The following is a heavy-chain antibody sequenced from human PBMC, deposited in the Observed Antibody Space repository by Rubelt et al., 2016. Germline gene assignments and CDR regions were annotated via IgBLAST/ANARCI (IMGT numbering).Heavy chain of an antibody. V-gene: IGHV4-34*11. J-gene: IGHJ4*02. Sequence: QVQLQQWGAGLLKPSETLSLTCAVYGGSFSGYYWSWIRQPPGKGLEWIGYIYYSGSTNYNPSLKSRVTISVDTSKNQFSLKLSSVTAADTAVYYCARSNFPNDYFDYWGQGTLVTVSS. D-gene: IGHD1-1*01. CDR3: ARSNFPNDYFDY. CDR1: GGSFSGYY. CDR2: IYYSGST.